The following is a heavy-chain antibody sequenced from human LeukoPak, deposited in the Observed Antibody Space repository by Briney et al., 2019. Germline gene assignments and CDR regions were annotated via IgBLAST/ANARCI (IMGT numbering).Heavy chain of an antibody. CDR1: GGTFSSYA. Sequence: SVKVSCKASGGTFSSYAISWVRQAPGQGLEWMGGIIPIFGTANYAQKFQGRVTITADESTSTAYMELSSLRSEDTAVYYCACQRGYCGSTSCYYYYINVWGKGTAVTISS. CDR2: IIPIFGTA. V-gene: IGHV1-69*01. D-gene: IGHD2-2*01. J-gene: IGHJ6*03. CDR3: ACQRGYCGSTSCYYYYINV.